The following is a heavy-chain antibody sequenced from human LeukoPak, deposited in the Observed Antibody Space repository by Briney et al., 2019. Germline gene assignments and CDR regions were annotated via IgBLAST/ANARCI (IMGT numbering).Heavy chain of an antibody. CDR1: GGSISSGDYY. V-gene: IGHV4-30-4*01. CDR3: ARDSEGDGFDY. CDR2: IYYSGSI. Sequence: SQTLSLTCTVSGGSISSGDYYWSWIRQPPGKGLEWIGYIYYSGSIYYNPSLKSRVTISVDTSKNQFSLKLSSVTAADTAVYYCARDSEGDGFDYWGQGTLVTVSS. D-gene: IGHD3-16*01. J-gene: IGHJ4*02.